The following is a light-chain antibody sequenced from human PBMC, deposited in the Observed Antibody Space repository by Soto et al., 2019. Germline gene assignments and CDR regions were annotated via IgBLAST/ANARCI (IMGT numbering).Light chain of an antibody. V-gene: IGKV3-20*01. CDR1: QSIISDS. Sequence: EIELTQSPGTLSFSPGERATLSCRDSQSIISDSLAWYQQKPGQAPRLRSSGASSRATGIPDRFSGSGSGTYFALTVRRLESGDLAVFYCLQYGSSPPAFGEGTKVDI. CDR2: GAS. CDR3: LQYGSSPPA. J-gene: IGKJ2*01.